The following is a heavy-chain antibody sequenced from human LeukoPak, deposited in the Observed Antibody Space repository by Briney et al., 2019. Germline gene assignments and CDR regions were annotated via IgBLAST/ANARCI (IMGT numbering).Heavy chain of an antibody. Sequence: ASVKVSCKASGGTFSSYAISWVRQAPGQGLEWMGWISAYNGNTNYAQKLQGRVTMTTDTSTSTAYMELRSLRSDDTAVYYCARACSGGSCYSSYYGMDVWGQGTTVTVSS. V-gene: IGHV1-18*01. CDR1: GGTFSSYA. CDR3: ARACSGGSCYSSYYGMDV. J-gene: IGHJ6*02. D-gene: IGHD2-15*01. CDR2: ISAYNGNT.